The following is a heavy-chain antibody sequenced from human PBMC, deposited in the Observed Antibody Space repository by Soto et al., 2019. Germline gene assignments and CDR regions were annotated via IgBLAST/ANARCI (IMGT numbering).Heavy chain of an antibody. CDR3: ARERGEQPPVYCGGDCYPYWYFDL. CDR2: IIPIFGTA. V-gene: IGHV1-69*06. CDR1: GGTFSSYA. J-gene: IGHJ2*01. Sequence: SVNVSCNASGGTFSSYAISWVRQAPGQGLEWMGGIIPIFGTANYAQKFQGRVTITADKSTSTAYMELSSLRSEDTAVYYCARERGEQPPVYCGGDCYPYWYFDLWGRGTLVTVSS. D-gene: IGHD2-21*02.